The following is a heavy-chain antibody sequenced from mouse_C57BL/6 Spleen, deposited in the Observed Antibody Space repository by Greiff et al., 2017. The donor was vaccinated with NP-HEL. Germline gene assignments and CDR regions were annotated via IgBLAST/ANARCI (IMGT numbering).Heavy chain of an antibody. J-gene: IGHJ1*03. V-gene: IGHV5-17*01. CDR3: GCDTAVVAPYFDD. D-gene: IGHD1-1*01. CDR2: ISSGSSTI. Sequence: EVQLVESGGGLVKPGASLKFSCAASGFTFSDYGMHWVRQAPEQGLEWVAYISSGSSTIYYAATFKGRSTISRDNATNTLFLQMTRLWSEDTAMYYCGCDTAVVAPYFDDWGTGTTVTVSS. CDR1: GFTFSDYG.